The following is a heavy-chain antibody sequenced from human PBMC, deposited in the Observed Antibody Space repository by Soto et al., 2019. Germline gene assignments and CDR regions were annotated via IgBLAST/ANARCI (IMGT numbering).Heavy chain of an antibody. D-gene: IGHD3-10*01. Sequence: PSETLSLTCTVSGGSISSSYYYWGWIRQPPGKGLEWIGSIYYSGSTYYNPSLKSRVTISVDTSKNQFSLKLSSVTAADTAVYYCARTGNYGSGSYLYYLDYWGQGTLVTVSS. V-gene: IGHV4-39*01. CDR2: IYYSGST. CDR1: GGSISSSYYY. CDR3: ARTGNYGSGSYLYYLDY. J-gene: IGHJ4*02.